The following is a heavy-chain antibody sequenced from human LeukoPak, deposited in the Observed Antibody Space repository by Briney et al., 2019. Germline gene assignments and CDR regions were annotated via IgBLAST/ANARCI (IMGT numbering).Heavy chain of an antibody. CDR3: ARDQTYSGSGIYTYFDY. CDR2: IYYSGST. V-gene: IGHV4-39*07. Sequence: SETLSLTWTVSGGSISSSSYYWGWIRQPPGKGLEWIGSIYYSGSTYYNPSLKSRVTISVDTSKNQFSLKLSSVTAADTAVYYCARDQTYSGSGIYTYFDYWGQGILVTVSS. D-gene: IGHD3-10*01. J-gene: IGHJ4*02. CDR1: GGSISSSSYY.